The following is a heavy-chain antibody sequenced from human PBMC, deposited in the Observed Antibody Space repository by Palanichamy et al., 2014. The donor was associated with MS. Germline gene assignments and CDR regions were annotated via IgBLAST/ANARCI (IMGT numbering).Heavy chain of an antibody. D-gene: IGHD6-19*01. V-gene: IGHV3-23*01. CDR3: AKDGPFGSGWYPFDY. CDR2: ISGSGGAT. CDR1: GFTFSSFA. J-gene: IGHJ4*02. Sequence: EVQLGWSRGGSTLVHAVGGPLRLSCAASGFTFSSFAMNWVRQAPGKGLEWVSAISGSGGATYYADSVKGRFTISRDNSKNTLYLQMNSLRAEDTAVYYCAKDGPFGSGWYPFDYWGQGTLVTVSS.